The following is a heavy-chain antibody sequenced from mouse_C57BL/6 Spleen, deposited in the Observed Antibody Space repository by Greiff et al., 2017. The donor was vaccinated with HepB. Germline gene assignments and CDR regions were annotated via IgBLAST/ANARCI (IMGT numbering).Heavy chain of an antibody. V-gene: IGHV7-3*01. CDR2: IRNKANGYTT. Sequence: EVMLVESGGGLVQPGGSLSLSCAASGFTFTDYYMSWVRQPPGKALEWLGFIRNKANGYTTEYSASVKGRFTITRDNSQSILYLQMNALRAEDSATDYCARSLRGAMDYWGQGTSVTVSS. CDR3: ARSLRGAMDY. J-gene: IGHJ4*01. D-gene: IGHD1-1*01. CDR1: GFTFTDYY.